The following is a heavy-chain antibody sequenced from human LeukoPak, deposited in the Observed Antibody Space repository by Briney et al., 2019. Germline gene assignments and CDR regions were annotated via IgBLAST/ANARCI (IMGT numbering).Heavy chain of an antibody. D-gene: IGHD3-9*01. CDR1: GGSISSGGYY. CDR3: ASAEKDLDIYESYFDY. CDR2: IYYSGST. V-gene: IGHV4-31*03. Sequence: SETLSLTCTVSGGSISSGGYYWSWIRQHPGKGLEWIGYIYYSGSTYYNPSLKSRVTISVDTSKNQFSLKLSPVTAADPAVYYCASAEKDLDIYESYFDYWGQGTLVTVSS. J-gene: IGHJ4*02.